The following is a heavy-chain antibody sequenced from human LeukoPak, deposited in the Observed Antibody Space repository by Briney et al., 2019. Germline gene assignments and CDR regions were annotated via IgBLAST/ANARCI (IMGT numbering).Heavy chain of an antibody. Sequence: GGSLRLSCAASGFSFSSYWMSWVRQAPGKGLEWVGRIKSKTDGGTTDYAAPVKGRFTISRDDSKNTLYLQMNSLKTEDTAVYYCTTDLRYCSGGSCPGFDYWGQGTLVTVSS. CDR3: TTDLRYCSGGSCPGFDY. V-gene: IGHV3-15*01. J-gene: IGHJ4*02. D-gene: IGHD2-15*01. CDR2: IKSKTDGGTT. CDR1: GFSFSSYW.